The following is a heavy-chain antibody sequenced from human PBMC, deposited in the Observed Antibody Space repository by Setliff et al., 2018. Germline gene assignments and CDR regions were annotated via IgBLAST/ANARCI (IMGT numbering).Heavy chain of an antibody. V-gene: IGHV4-34*01. Sequence: SETLSLTCAVYGESFDNHYWTWIRQPPGERLEWIGEINHRGFTDYKPSLKSRLTMSVDTSRNQFSLKLRSVTAADTAVYYCARGGTFRYFDYWGQGTPVTVS. CDR3: ARGGTFRYFDY. CDR1: GESFDNHY. J-gene: IGHJ4*02. CDR2: INHRGFT.